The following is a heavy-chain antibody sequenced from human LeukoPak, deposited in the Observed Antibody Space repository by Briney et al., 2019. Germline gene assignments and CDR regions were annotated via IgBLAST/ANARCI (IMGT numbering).Heavy chain of an antibody. Sequence: PSGTLSLTCAVSGGSINSGDYSCNWIRQPPGKGLEWIGNIYHSGSTYYNPSLKSRVTISVDRSKNQFSLKLSSVTAADTAVYYCARGFYFFDYWGQGTLVTVSS. D-gene: IGHD3-3*01. CDR3: ARGFYFFDY. V-gene: IGHV4-30-2*01. J-gene: IGHJ4*02. CDR2: IYHSGST. CDR1: GGSINSGDYS.